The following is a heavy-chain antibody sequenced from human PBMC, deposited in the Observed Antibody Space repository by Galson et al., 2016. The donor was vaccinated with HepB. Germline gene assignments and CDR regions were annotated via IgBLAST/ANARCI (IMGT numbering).Heavy chain of an antibody. CDR1: GFSLSTSGMA. Sequence: PALVKPTQTLTLTCTFSGFSLSTSGMAVSWIRQPPGKALEWLAVIDWNDNKFYSTSLRTRLTISKDTSKNQVVLTLTNMDPVDTATYFCARYLRSHGYYVMDVWGQGALVTVSS. V-gene: IGHV2-70*01. CDR2: IDWNDNK. D-gene: IGHD4-17*01. CDR3: ARYLRSHGYYVMDV. J-gene: IGHJ6*02.